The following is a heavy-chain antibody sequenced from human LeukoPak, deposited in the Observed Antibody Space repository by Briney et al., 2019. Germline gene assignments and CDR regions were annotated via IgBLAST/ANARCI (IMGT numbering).Heavy chain of an antibody. J-gene: IGHJ6*03. D-gene: IGHD3-9*01. CDR1: GGSISSYY. CDR3: ARGQPFDYDILTGYFYYYYYMDV. CDR2: IYYSGST. V-gene: IGHV4-59*01. Sequence: SETLSLTCTVSGGSISSYYWSWIRQPPGKGLEWIGYIYYSGSTNYNPSLKSRVTISVDTSKNQFSLKLSSVTAADTAVYYCARGQPFDYDILTGYFYYYYYMDVWGKGTTVTISS.